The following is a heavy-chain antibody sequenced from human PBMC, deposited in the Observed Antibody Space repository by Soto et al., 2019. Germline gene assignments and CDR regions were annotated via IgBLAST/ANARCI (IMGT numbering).Heavy chain of an antibody. CDR2: IRNKANSYAT. D-gene: IGHD3-22*01. V-gene: IGHV3-72*01. Sequence: GGSLRLSCAASGFIFSDHYMDWVRQAPGKGLEWVARIRNKANSYATHYAASVKGRFTISRDDSKNSLYLQMNSLRPEDTALYYCAREEESSGYAGTFQHWGQGTLVTVSS. CDR1: GFIFSDHY. CDR3: AREEESSGYAGTFQH. J-gene: IGHJ1*01.